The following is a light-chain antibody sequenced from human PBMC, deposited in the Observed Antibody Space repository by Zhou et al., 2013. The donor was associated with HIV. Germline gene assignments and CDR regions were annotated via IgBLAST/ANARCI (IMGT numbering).Light chain of an antibody. Sequence: EIVLTQSPGTLSLSPGERATLSCRASQIVDTYLAWYQQNPGQAPRLLIYGASSRATGVPDRFSGSESGTDFTLTISRLEPEDFAVYYCQQYGTSPGWTFGQGTKVEIK. CDR2: GAS. J-gene: IGKJ1*01. CDR1: QIVDTY. CDR3: QQYGTSPGWT. V-gene: IGKV3-20*01.